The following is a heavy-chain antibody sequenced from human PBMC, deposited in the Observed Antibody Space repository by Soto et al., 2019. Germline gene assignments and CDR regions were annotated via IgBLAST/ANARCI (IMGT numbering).Heavy chain of an antibody. CDR2: IYYSGIT. CDR3: ARWAGADYADY. Sequence: SETLSLTCTVSGGSISRYYWSWIRQPPGKGLEWIGFIYYSGITNYNPSLKSRVTISEDTSKNQFSLKMTSVTAADTALYYCARWAGADYADYWGQGTLVTVSS. CDR1: GGSISRYY. D-gene: IGHD4-17*01. J-gene: IGHJ4*02. V-gene: IGHV4-59*08.